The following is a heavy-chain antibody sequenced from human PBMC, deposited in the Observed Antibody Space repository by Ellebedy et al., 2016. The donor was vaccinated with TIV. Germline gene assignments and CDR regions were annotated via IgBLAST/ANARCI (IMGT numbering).Heavy chain of an antibody. Sequence: GESLKISCAASGFSFSSYWMSWVRQAPGKGLEWVANINQLESERHYVDAVRGRFTISRDNAKNSLYLQMSSLRVEDTALYFCATDGSYGDYLSPTHAFEIWGQGTMVTVSS. V-gene: IGHV3-7*01. D-gene: IGHD4-17*01. CDR2: INQLESER. CDR3: ATDGSYGDYLSPTHAFEI. CDR1: GFSFSSYW. J-gene: IGHJ3*02.